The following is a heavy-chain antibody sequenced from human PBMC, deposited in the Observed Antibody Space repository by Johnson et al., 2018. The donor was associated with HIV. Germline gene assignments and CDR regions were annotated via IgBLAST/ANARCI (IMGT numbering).Heavy chain of an antibody. D-gene: IGHD3-10*01. Sequence: QVQVVESGGGVVQPGKSLRLSCVASGFTFSSYGMHWVRQAPGRGLEWVAVIWYDGTNKYYADSVKGRFNISSDNSNSTLYLQMNSLRAEDTALYYCARSYYYFNDAFDIWGQGTMVTVSS. V-gene: IGHV3-33*01. CDR1: GFTFSSYG. CDR3: ARSYYYFNDAFDI. CDR2: IWYDGTNK. J-gene: IGHJ3*02.